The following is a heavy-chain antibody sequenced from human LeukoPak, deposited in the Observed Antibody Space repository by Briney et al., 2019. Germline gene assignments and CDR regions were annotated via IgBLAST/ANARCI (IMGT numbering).Heavy chain of an antibody. D-gene: IGHD6-25*01. CDR2: INHSGST. J-gene: IGHJ5*02. CDR1: GGSFSGYY. V-gene: IGHV4-34*01. CDR3: ARDYSTGGWFDP. Sequence: SETLSLTCAVYGGSFSGYYWSWIRQPPGKGLEWIGEINHSGSTNYNPSLKSRVTISVDTSKNQFSLKLSSVTAADTAVYYCARDYSTGGWFDPWGQGTLVTVSS.